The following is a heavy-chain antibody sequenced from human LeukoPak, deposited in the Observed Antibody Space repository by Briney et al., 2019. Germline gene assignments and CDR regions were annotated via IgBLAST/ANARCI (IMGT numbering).Heavy chain of an antibody. Sequence: GGSLRLSCAASGFTVSSAGMHWVRQAPGKGLEWVAVIWYDGSNKYYADSVKGRFTISRDNSKNTLYLQMNSLRAEDTAVYYCARNKYDFDDCGQATLVTVSS. CDR1: GFTVSSAG. CDR3: ARNKYDFDD. J-gene: IGHJ4*02. V-gene: IGHV3-33*01. CDR2: IWYDGSNK. D-gene: IGHD2-2*01.